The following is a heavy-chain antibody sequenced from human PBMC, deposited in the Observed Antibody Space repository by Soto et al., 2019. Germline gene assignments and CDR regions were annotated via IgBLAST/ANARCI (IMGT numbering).Heavy chain of an antibody. CDR2: ISSSGGT. CDR1: GASISSDQYL. V-gene: IGHV4-30-4*01. J-gene: IGHJ5*02. CDR3: ARGSFREYEDATGYYNSFDP. D-gene: IGHD3-9*01. Sequence: QVQLQESGPGLVKPSQTLSLTCSVSGASISSDQYLWTWIRQTPGKGLEWIGYISSSGGTYYSLPVKGRANLSLDKSKNQFSLILSSVTAADTAIYVCARGSFREYEDATGYYNSFDPWGQGALVTVSS.